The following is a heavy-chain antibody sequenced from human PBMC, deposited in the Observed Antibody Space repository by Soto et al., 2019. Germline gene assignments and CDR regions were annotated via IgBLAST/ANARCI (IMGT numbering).Heavy chain of an antibody. V-gene: IGHV1-69*01. CDR2: IIPLFATT. D-gene: IGHD2-2*01. CDR3: ARDMCETTSCSIPHWYFDL. Sequence: QVQLVQSGTEVRKPGSSVKVSCKASGGLFSTYAITWVRQAPGQGLEWVGGIIPLFATTHYAQKFQGRVAITADESTNTAYLELSRLRSEDTAVYYCARDMCETTSCSIPHWYFDLWGRGTLVVVSS. J-gene: IGHJ2*01. CDR1: GGLFSTYA.